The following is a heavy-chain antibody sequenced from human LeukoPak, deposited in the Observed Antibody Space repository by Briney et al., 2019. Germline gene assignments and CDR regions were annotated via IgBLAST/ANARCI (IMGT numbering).Heavy chain of an antibody. CDR1: GFTFSSYA. D-gene: IGHD2-2*02. CDR3: VKGGDIVVVPAAIQHFDY. CDR2: ISGSGGST. V-gene: IGHV3-23*01. Sequence: GGSLRLSCAASGFTFSSYAMSWVRQAPGKGLEWVSAISGSGGSTYYADSVKGRFTISRDNSKNTLYLQMNSLRAEDTAVYYCVKGGDIVVVPAAIQHFDYWGQGTLVTVSS. J-gene: IGHJ4*02.